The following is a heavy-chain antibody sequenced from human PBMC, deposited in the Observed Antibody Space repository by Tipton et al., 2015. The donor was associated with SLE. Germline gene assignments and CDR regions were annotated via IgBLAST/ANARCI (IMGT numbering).Heavy chain of an antibody. J-gene: IGHJ6*02. CDR1: GFIFDDYA. CDR2: ISWNSGNI. V-gene: IGHV3-9*01. Sequence: SLRLSCAASGFIFDDYALHWVRQAPGKGLEWVSGISWNSGNIAYADSVQGRFTISRDNAKNSLYLQMDSLRAEDTAFYFCAKDVSRYFNRWYGGATYHYGIDVCGQGTTVTVSS. D-gene: IGHD6-13*01. CDR3: AKDVSRYFNRWYGGATYHYGIDV.